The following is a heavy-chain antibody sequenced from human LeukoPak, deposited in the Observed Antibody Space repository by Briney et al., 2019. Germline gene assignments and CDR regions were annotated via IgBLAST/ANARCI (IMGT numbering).Heavy chain of an antibody. CDR1: GYTFTGYY. Sequence: ASVKVSCKASGYTFTGYYMHWVRQAPGQGLEGMGWINPNSGGTNCAQKLQGRVTMTKDTSISTDYMELSRLRSDDAAVYYIARDPVLRFWETQRTYYYYYNMDVWGKGTTVTVSS. CDR3: ARDPVLRFWETQRTYYYYYNMDV. CDR2: INPNSGGT. D-gene: IGHD3-3*01. V-gene: IGHV1-2*02. J-gene: IGHJ6*03.